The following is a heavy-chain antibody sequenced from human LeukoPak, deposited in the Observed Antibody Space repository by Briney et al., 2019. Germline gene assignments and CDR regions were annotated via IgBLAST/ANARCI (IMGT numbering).Heavy chain of an antibody. CDR1: GGSFSGYY. D-gene: IGHD4-17*01. V-gene: IGHV4-34*01. CDR2: INHSGST. Sequence: SETLSLTCAVYGGSFSGYYWSWIGQPPGKGLEWIGEINHSGSTNYNPSLKSRVTISVDTSKNQFSLKLSSVTAADTAVYYCARGDTVTKGFDYWGQGTLVTVSS. CDR3: ARGDTVTKGFDY. J-gene: IGHJ4*02.